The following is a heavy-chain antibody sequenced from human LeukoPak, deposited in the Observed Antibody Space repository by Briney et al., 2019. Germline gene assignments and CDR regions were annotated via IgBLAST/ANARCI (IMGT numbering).Heavy chain of an antibody. CDR3: TTDLGTYYHGSQRLIPIDY. CDR2: IKSKTDGETT. CDR1: GFTFTNAW. V-gene: IGHV3-15*01. J-gene: IGHJ4*02. D-gene: IGHD3-10*01. Sequence: AGGSLRLSCVDSGFTFTNAWMSWVRQAPGKGLEWIGRIKSKTDGETTNYAEPVRGRFTISRDDSKSAVYLQMNSLKIEDTTVYYCTTDLGTYYHGSQRLIPIDYWGQGTLVTVSS.